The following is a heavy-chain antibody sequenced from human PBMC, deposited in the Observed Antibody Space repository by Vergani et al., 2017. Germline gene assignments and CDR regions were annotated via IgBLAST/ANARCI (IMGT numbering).Heavy chain of an antibody. CDR2: ISGSGGST. CDR3: AREIVGGYMDV. J-gene: IGHJ6*03. CDR1: GFTFSSYA. Sequence: EVQLLESGGGLVQPGGSLRLSCAASGFTFSSYAMSWVRQAPGKGLEWVSAISGSGGSTYYADSGQGRFTISRDNAKNSLYLQMNSLRAEDTAVYYCAREIVGGYMDVWGKGTTGTVSS. V-gene: IGHV3-23*01. D-gene: IGHD2-21*01.